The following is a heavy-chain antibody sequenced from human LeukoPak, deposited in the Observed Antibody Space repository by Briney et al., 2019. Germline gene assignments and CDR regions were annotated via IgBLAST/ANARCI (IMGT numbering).Heavy chain of an antibody. Sequence: GGSLRLSCAASGFTFSSYWMSWVRQAPGKGLKWVANIKQDGSEKYYVDSVKGRFTISRDNAKNSLYLQMNSLRAEDTAVYYCAREGMYSSSPARVWGQGTLVTVSS. CDR2: IKQDGSEK. CDR3: AREGMYSSSPARV. D-gene: IGHD6-6*01. CDR1: GFTFSSYW. V-gene: IGHV3-7*01. J-gene: IGHJ4*02.